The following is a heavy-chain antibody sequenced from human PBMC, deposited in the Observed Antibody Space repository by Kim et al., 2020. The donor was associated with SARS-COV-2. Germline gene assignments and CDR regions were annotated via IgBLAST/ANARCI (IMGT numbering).Heavy chain of an antibody. CDR3: AGYSYGFVNGMDV. CDR1: GFSVSNNY. V-gene: IGHV3-53*01. J-gene: IGHJ6*02. D-gene: IGHD3-16*02. Sequence: GGSLRLSCAASGFSVSNNYMSWVRQAPGKGLEWVSIISNGGSTYYAESVKGRFSISRDNSKNTLYLQMNSLRAEDTVVYCCAGYSYGFVNGMDVWGQGTTVTVSS. CDR2: ISNGGST.